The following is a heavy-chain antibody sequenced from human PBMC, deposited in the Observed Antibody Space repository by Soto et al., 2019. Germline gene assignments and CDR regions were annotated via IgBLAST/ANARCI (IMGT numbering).Heavy chain of an antibody. CDR1: GYSFTSFW. D-gene: IGHD3-10*01. Sequence: PWLSKRNWRNGSGYSFTSFWISWVRQMPGKGLEWMGRIDPSDSYTNYSPSFQGHVTISADKSISTAYLQWSSLKASDTAMYYCARLPDMVRGVISPREDYYYYYGMDVWGQGTTVTVSS. V-gene: IGHV5-10-1*01. CDR2: IDPSDSYT. J-gene: IGHJ6*02. CDR3: ARLPDMVRGVISPREDYYYYYGMDV.